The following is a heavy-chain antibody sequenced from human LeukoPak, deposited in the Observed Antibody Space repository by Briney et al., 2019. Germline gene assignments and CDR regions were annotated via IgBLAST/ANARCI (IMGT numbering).Heavy chain of an antibody. CDR1: GGSISNSNYY. CDR3: ARREYYYGLDF. Sequence: SETLSLTCTVSGGSISNSNYYWGWIRQPPGKGLEWIGSIYYSGSTYYNPSLESRVTISADTSKNQFSLKLSSVTAADTAVYYCARREYYYGLDFWGQGTLVTVSS. D-gene: IGHD3-10*01. V-gene: IGHV4-39*01. CDR2: IYYSGST. J-gene: IGHJ4*02.